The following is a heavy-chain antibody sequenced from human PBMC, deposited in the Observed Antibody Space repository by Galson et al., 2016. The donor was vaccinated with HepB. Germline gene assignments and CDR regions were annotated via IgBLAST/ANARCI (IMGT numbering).Heavy chain of an antibody. V-gene: IGHV3-30*18. D-gene: IGHD2-21*01. CDR1: GFTFNNYG. J-gene: IGHJ4*02. CDR3: AKGLSPYYGGPEY. Sequence: SLRLSCAASGFTFNNYGMHWVRPAPGKGLEWVAVMSHDGGNTYFADSVKGRFILSRDNSKSTLYLQMNSLKTEDTAMYYCAKGLSPYYGGPEYWGQGTLVTVSS. CDR2: MSHDGGNT.